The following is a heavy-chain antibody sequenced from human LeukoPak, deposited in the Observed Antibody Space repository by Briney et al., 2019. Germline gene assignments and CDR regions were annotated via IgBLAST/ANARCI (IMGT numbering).Heavy chain of an antibody. CDR3: ASNCGGDCYSDAFDI. D-gene: IGHD2-21*02. CDR1: GFTFSSYA. V-gene: IGHV3-23*01. J-gene: IGHJ3*02. CDR2: ISGSSGST. Sequence: GGSLRLSCAASGFTFSSYAMSWVRQAPGKGLEWVSAISGSSGSTYYADSVKGRFTISRDNSKNTLYLQMNSLRAEDTAVYYCASNCGGDCYSDAFDIWGQGTMVTVSS.